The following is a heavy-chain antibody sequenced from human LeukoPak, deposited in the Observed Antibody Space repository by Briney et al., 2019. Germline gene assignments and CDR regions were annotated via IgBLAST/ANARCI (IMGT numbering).Heavy chain of an antibody. J-gene: IGHJ4*02. CDR3: AKDLIGSGYYSLDH. CDR2: ISSSSSYI. D-gene: IGHD3-22*01. Sequence: PGGSLRLSCAASGFTFSSYSMNWVRQAPGKGLEWVSSISSSSSYIYYADSVKGRFTISRDNSKNTLYLQMNSLRAEDTAVYYCAKDLIGSGYYSLDHWGQGTLVTVSS. V-gene: IGHV3-21*01. CDR1: GFTFSSYS.